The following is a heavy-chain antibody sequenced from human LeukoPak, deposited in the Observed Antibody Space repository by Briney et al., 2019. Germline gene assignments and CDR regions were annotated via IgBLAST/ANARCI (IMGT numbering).Heavy chain of an antibody. Sequence: GGSLRLSXAASGFTFSSYAMSWVRQAPGKGLEWVSAIIGSGGNTYYADSVKGRFTISRDNSKNTLYLQMNSLRAEDTAVYYCAKDIVVVPAASSGWDYFDYWGQGTLVTVSS. CDR2: IIGSGGNT. CDR1: GFTFSSYA. CDR3: AKDIVVVPAASSGWDYFDY. V-gene: IGHV3-23*01. D-gene: IGHD2-2*01. J-gene: IGHJ4*02.